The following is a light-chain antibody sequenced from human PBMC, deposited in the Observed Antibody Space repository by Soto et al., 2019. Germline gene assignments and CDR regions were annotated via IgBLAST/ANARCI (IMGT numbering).Light chain of an antibody. J-gene: IGKJ1*01. CDR1: QTISSW. V-gene: IGKV1-5*03. Sequence: DIQMTQSPSTLSGSVGDRVTITCRASQTISSWLAWYQQKPGKAPKLLFYKASTLKSGVPSRFSGSGSGTEFTLTVSSLQADHFASYYCQHYNSYSEAFGQGTKVELK. CDR3: QHYNSYSEA. CDR2: KAS.